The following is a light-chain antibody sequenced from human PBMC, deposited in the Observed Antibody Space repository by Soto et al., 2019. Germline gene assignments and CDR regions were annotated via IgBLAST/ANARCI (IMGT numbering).Light chain of an antibody. CDR3: QQYGSSPGT. Sequence: EIVLTQSPGTLSLSPGERATLSCRASQSVRDSHLAWYQQKPGQAPSPLIYETSSRATGIPDRFRRSGSGKEFALTITRVEPEDVAMYFCQQYGSSPGTLGQGTKVEI. CDR1: QSVRDSH. J-gene: IGKJ1*01. V-gene: IGKV3-20*01. CDR2: ETS.